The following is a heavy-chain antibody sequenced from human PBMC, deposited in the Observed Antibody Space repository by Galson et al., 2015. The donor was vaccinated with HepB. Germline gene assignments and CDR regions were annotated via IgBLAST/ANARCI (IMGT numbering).Heavy chain of an antibody. D-gene: IGHD3-22*01. CDR3: ARDPTYYYDSSGYYGGGSAAFDI. J-gene: IGHJ3*02. CDR2: IKQDGSEK. V-gene: IGHV3-7*03. Sequence: SLRLSCAASGFTFSSHWMSWVRQAPGKGLEWVANIKQDGSEKYYVDSVKGRFTISRDNAKNSLYLQMNSLRAEDTAVYYCARDPTYYYDSSGYYGGGSAAFDIWGQGTMVTVSS. CDR1: GFTFSSHW.